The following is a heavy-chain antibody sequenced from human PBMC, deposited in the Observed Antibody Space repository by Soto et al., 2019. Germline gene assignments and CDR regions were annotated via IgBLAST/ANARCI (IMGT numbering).Heavy chain of an antibody. CDR3: AIRLGRKVLDY. Sequence: GGSLRPSCEASGVTVSINYMSWVRQAPGKGLEWVSVLYSGGSTYYADSVKGRFTISRDNSKNTLYLQMNSLRAEDTAVYYCAIRLGRKVLDYWGQG. D-gene: IGHD2-8*01. J-gene: IGHJ4*02. CDR2: LYSGGST. V-gene: IGHV3-53*01. CDR1: GVTVSINY.